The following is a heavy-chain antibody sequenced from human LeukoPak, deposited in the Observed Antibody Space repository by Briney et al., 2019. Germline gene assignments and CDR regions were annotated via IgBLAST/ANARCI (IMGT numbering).Heavy chain of an antibody. CDR2: ISGSGSST. V-gene: IGHV3-23*01. J-gene: IGHJ4*02. CDR1: GFTVSSTY. D-gene: IGHD3/OR15-3a*01. Sequence: PGGSLRLSCAASGFTVSSTYMSWVRQAPGKGLEWVSGISGSGSSTNYADSVKGRFTISRDNSKNTLYLQMDSLRVEDTATYYCAIGPRQKRGLSTYWGQGALVTVSA. CDR3: AIGPRQKRGLSTY.